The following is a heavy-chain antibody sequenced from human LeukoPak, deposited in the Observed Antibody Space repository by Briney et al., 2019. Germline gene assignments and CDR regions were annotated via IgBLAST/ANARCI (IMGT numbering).Heavy chain of an antibody. J-gene: IGHJ4*02. CDR2: INPSGGST. CDR3: ASTISNQTYYFDY. Sequence: ASVKVSCKASGYTFTSYYMHWVRQAPGQGLEWMGIINPSGGSTSYAQKFQGRVTMTRDMSTSTVYMELSNLRSEDTAVYYCASTISNQTYYFDYWGQGTLVTVSS. D-gene: IGHD3-3*01. CDR1: GYTFTSYY. V-gene: IGHV1-46*01.